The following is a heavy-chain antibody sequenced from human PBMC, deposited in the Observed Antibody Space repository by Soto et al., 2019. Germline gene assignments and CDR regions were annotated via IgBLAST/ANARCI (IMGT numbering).Heavy chain of an antibody. CDR2: IYYSGST. Sequence: SETLSLTCTVSGGSISSSSYYLGSIRQPPGKGLEWIGSIYYSGSTYYNPSLKSRVTISVDTSKNQFSLKLSSVTAADTAVYYCARRFVATANFDYWGQGTLVTVSS. V-gene: IGHV4-39*01. J-gene: IGHJ4*02. D-gene: IGHD5-12*01. CDR1: GGSISSSSYY. CDR3: ARRFVATANFDY.